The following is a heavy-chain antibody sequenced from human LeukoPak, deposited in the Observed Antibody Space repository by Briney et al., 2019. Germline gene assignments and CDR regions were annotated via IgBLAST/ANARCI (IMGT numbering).Heavy chain of an antibody. Sequence: ASVKVSCKASGYTFTGYYMHWVRQAPGQGLAWMGWINPNSGGANYAQKFQGRVTMTRDTSISTAYMELSRLRSDDTAVYYCARVGRYVWGSYRYPRFDPWGQGTLVTVSS. CDR1: GYTFTGYY. J-gene: IGHJ5*02. CDR2: INPNSGGA. V-gene: IGHV1-2*02. CDR3: ARVGRYVWGSYRYPRFDP. D-gene: IGHD3-16*02.